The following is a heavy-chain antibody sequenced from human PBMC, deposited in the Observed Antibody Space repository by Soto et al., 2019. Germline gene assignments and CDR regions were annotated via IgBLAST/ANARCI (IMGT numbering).Heavy chain of an antibody. D-gene: IGHD2-15*01. CDR1: GFTFSSYA. CDR3: AKHAAVAAPDY. V-gene: IGHV3-23*01. Sequence: GGSLRLSCTASGFTFSSYAMSWVRQAPGKGLEWVSLISASGGGTYYADSVKGRFTISRDNSKNTLYLQMNSLRAEDTAAYYCAKHAAVAAPDYWGQGTQVTVSS. J-gene: IGHJ4*02. CDR2: ISASGGGT.